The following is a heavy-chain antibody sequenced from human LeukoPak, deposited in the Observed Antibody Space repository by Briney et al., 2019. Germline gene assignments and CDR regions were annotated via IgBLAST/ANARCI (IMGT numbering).Heavy chain of an antibody. CDR1: GYTFTSYY. J-gene: IGHJ4*02. Sequence: ASVKVSCTASGYTFTSYYLHWVRQAPGQGLEWIGIINPSGGSTSYAQKFQGRVTMARDASTSTVYMELSSLRSEDTAVYYCARCLVGAGDLDYWGQGTLVTVSS. D-gene: IGHD1-26*01. CDR3: ARCLVGAGDLDY. CDR2: INPSGGST. V-gene: IGHV1-46*01.